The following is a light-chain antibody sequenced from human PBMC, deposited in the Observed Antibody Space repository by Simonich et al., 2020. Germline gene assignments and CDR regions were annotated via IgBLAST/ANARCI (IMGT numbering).Light chain of an antibody. CDR3: SSYTSSSTYVV. V-gene: IGLV2-14*01. CDR2: DVS. CDR1: SSDVGGYNF. J-gene: IGLJ2*01. Sequence: QSALTQPASVSGSPGQSITISCTGTSSDVGGYNFVSWYQQHPGKAPKLMIYDVSRRPAGVFNRFSGSKSGNTASLTISGLQAEDEADYYCSSYTSSSTYVVFGGGTKLTVL.